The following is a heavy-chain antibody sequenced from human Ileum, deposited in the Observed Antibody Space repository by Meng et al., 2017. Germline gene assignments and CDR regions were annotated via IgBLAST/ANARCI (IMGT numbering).Heavy chain of an antibody. J-gene: IGHJ4*02. CDR2: IKPRAQNYAT. D-gene: IGHD3-22*01. CDR3: SSLYFSESHNYYYAV. CDR1: GFSFSGSA. Sequence: GGSLRLSCAASGFSFSGSAMHWARPASGKGLEWIGRIKPRAQNYATAYAESVKGRVTISRDESEKTAYLQMNSLKTEDTAVYFCSSLYFSESHNYYYAVWGQGTLVTVSS. V-gene: IGHV3-73*01.